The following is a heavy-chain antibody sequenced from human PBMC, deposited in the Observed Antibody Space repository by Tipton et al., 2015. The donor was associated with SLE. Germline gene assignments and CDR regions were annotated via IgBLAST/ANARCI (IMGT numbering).Heavy chain of an antibody. Sequence: TLSLTCTVSGGSIGNSYYWGWIRQPPGKGLEWIGTIYYSGITYYNPSLMSRVTISVDTSENQFSLKLSSVTAADTALYYCARGYSSSWYREFFDIWGRGTLVTVSS. V-gene: IGHV4-39*07. J-gene: IGHJ2*01. CDR2: IYYSGIT. CDR3: ARGYSSSWYREFFDI. D-gene: IGHD6-13*01. CDR1: GGSIGNSYY.